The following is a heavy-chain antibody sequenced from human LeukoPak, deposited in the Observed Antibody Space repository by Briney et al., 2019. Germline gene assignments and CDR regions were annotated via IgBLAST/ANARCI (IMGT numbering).Heavy chain of an antibody. J-gene: IGHJ4*02. Sequence: PGGSLRLSCAASGFTFSSYAMHWVRQAPGKGLEWVALISYDGTNKYNADSVKGRFAISGDNSKNTLYLQMNSLRAEDTAVYYCALTAAGYSSSWYGGYWGQGTLVTVSS. CDR1: GFTFSSYA. V-gene: IGHV3-30*03. D-gene: IGHD6-13*01. CDR2: ISYDGTNK. CDR3: ALTAAGYSSSWYGGY.